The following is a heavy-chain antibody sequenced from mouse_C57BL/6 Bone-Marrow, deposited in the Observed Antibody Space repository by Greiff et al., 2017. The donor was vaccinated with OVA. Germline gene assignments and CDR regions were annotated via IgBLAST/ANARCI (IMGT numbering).Heavy chain of an antibody. Sequence: QVQLQQSGAELARPGASVKLSCKASGYTFTSYGIRWVKQRTGQGLEWIGEIYPRSGHTYYTEKFKGKATLTADKTSSTAYMERRSLTYTASDVYSRASPGYSKDYWGQGTTLTVSS. CDR2: IYPRSGHT. CDR1: GYTFTSYG. D-gene: IGHD2-5*01. V-gene: IGHV1-81*01. CDR3: ASPGYSKDY. J-gene: IGHJ2*01.